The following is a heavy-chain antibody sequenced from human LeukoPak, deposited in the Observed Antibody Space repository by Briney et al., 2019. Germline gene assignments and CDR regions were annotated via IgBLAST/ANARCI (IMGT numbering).Heavy chain of an antibody. Sequence: ASVKVSFTASGYTFTAYSMHWVRQAPGQGLEWMGWIKPNSGDTNYAQKFQGRVTMTRDTSISAAYMELSRLRSDDTAVYYCASTLGYCTSSSCPDIDFWGKGTLVTVSS. J-gene: IGHJ4*01. D-gene: IGHD2-2*01. CDR3: ASTLGYCTSSSCPDIDF. CDR1: GYTFTAYS. V-gene: IGHV1-2*02. CDR2: IKPNSGDT.